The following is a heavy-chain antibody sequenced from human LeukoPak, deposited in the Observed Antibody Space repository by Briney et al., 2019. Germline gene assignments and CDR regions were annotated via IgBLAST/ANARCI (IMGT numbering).Heavy chain of an antibody. CDR2: ISGSGGST. V-gene: IGHV3-23*01. Sequence: PGGSLRLSCAASGFTFSSYAMSWVRQAPGKGLEWVSAISGSGGSTYYADSVKGRFTIPRDNSKNTLYLQMNSLRAEDTAVYYCAKDRFLEWLLLGSFDYWGQGTLVTVSS. CDR3: AKDRFLEWLLLGSFDY. J-gene: IGHJ4*02. CDR1: GFTFSSYA. D-gene: IGHD3-3*01.